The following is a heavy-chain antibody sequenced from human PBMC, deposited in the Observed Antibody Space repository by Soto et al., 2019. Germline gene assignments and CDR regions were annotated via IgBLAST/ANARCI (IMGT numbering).Heavy chain of an antibody. CDR2: FDPEDGET. D-gene: IGHD3-3*01. J-gene: IGHJ4*02. V-gene: IGHV1-24*01. Sequence: ASVKVSCKVSGYTLTELSIHWVRQAPGKGLEWMGGFDPEDGETIYAQKFQGRVTMTEDTSTDTAYMELSSLRSEDTAVYYCATDFGSPPTYYDFWSGYSRLVYWGQGTLVTVSS. CDR3: ATDFGSPPTYYDFWSGYSRLVY. CDR1: GYTLTELS.